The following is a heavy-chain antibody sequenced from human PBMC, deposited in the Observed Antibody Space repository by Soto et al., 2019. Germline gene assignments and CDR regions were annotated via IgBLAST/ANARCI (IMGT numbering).Heavy chain of an antibody. V-gene: IGHV3-30*18. D-gene: IGHD2-2*01. CDR2: VSFDGTNE. J-gene: IGHJ4*02. CDR3: AKERMAQYQLLPFFDY. CDR1: GFAFSNSG. Sequence: QVHLVESGGGVVQPGRSLRLSCSASGFAFSNSGMHWVRQAPGKGLEWVAVVSFDGTNEYYADSVRGRFTISRDNSKDTLYLQMDSLREEDTAVYYCAKERMAQYQLLPFFDYWGQGTLVIVSS.